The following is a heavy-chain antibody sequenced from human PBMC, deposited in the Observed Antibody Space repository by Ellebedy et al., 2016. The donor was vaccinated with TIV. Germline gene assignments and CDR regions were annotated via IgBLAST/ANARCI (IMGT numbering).Heavy chain of an antibody. CDR2: ISGSSLTI. V-gene: IGHV3-48*04. CDR1: GFTFAPYA. Sequence: GESLKSSCAASGFTFAPYAMNWVRQAPGRGLEWISYISGSSLTIHYADSVKGRFSISRDNAKNSLYLQMSSLTAEDTAMYYGARDMAWGNERVNDALDVWGLGTMVTVSA. D-gene: IGHD7-27*01. J-gene: IGHJ3*01. CDR3: ARDMAWGNERVNDALDV.